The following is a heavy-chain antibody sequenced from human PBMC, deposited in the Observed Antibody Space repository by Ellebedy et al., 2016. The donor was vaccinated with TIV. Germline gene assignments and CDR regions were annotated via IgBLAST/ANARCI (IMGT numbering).Heavy chain of an antibody. V-gene: IGHV4-59*01. D-gene: IGHD2-2*01. CDR1: GGSIGRYF. J-gene: IGHJ4*02. CDR2: VFSSGYT. CDR3: ARHAGNAEYAFDF. Sequence: MPGGSLRLSCSVSGGSIGRYFWTWIRQSPEKGLEWIGNVFSSGYTNYNPSLESRVTISIDTSKGQFSLRLTSVTAADTAVYYCARHAGNAEYAFDFWGQGSPVTVSS.